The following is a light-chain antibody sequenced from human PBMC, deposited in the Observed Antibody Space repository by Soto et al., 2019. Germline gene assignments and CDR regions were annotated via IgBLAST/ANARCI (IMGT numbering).Light chain of an antibody. CDR2: GAS. CDR3: QQYKNWPIT. J-gene: IGKJ5*01. V-gene: IGKV3-15*01. Sequence: EIVMTQSTATLSVSPGERATLSCRGSQSVSSNLAWYHQKPGQSPRLLIYGASTRATGIPARFSGSGSGTEFTLTISSLQSEDFALYYCQQYKNWPITSGQGTLLEI. CDR1: QSVSSN.